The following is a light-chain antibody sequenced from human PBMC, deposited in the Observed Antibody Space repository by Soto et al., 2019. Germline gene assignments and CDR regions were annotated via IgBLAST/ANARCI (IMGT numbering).Light chain of an antibody. CDR2: GAS. CDR1: RSVGTT. Sequence: EMVMTQSPATLSASPGERVILSCRASRSVGTTLAWYQQKPGQAPRLLIYGASTRATGIPARFSGSGSGTDFTLTISSLQSEDFAVYYCQQYNNWPVMYTFGQGTKLEIK. V-gene: IGKV3-15*01. CDR3: QQYNNWPVMYT. J-gene: IGKJ2*01.